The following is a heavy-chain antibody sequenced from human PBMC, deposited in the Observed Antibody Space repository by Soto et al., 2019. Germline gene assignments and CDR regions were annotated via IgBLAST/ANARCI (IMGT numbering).Heavy chain of an antibody. J-gene: IGHJ4*02. V-gene: IGHV3-33*05. D-gene: IGHD3-10*01. CDR1: GFTFRSYV. CDR3: WGWGASGGLDV. Sequence: QVQLVESGGGVVQPGTSLRLSCVGSGFTFRSYVIHWVRQAPGKGLEWVALTSYDGSNNFYGDSVKGRFTISRDNSRNTVELPKGSLSAEGTALYYCWGWGASGGLDVWGQGTLVSVSS. CDR2: TSYDGSNN.